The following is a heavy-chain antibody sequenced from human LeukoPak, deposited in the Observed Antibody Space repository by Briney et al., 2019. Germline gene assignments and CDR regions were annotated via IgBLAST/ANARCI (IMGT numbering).Heavy chain of an antibody. CDR1: GLTLRSYA. CDR2: ISSSSSYK. V-gene: IGHV3-21*01. J-gene: IGHJ3*02. CDR3: ARDLGVSAFDI. Sequence: GGSLRLSCAASGLTLRSYAMHWVRQASGKGLEWVSSISSSSSYKYYADSVKGRFTISRDNAKNSLYLQMSSLRAEDTAVYYCARDLGVSAFDIWGQGTMVTVSS. D-gene: IGHD2-21*01.